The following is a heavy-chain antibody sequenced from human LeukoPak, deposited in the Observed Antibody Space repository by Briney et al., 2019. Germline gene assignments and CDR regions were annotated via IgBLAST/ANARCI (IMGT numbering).Heavy chain of an antibody. CDR1: GXTVSSHY. J-gene: IGHJ4*02. CDR2: IYGGGGT. V-gene: IGHV3-53*01. CDR3: ARGYFDSSGEFDY. Sequence: PGGSLRLSCAASGXTVSSHYMTWVRQAPGKGLEWVSLIYGGGGTYYADSVQGRFTISRDNSKNTVYLQMNNVRVEDTAVYYCARGYFDSSGEFDYWGQGTLVTVSS. D-gene: IGHD3-22*01.